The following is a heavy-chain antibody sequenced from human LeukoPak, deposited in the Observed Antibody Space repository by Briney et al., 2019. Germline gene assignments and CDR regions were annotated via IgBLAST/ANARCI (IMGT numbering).Heavy chain of an antibody. CDR1: GYTSTSYD. CDR3: ARVMGESALYDPFDY. D-gene: IGHD3-16*02. J-gene: IGHJ4*02. V-gene: IGHV1-8*01. CDR2: MNPNSGNT. Sequence: ASVKVSCKASGYTSTSYDINWVRQATGQGLEWMGWMNPNSGNTGYAQKFQGRVTMTRNTSISTAYMELSSLRSEDTAVYYCARVMGESALYDPFDYWGQGTLVTVSS.